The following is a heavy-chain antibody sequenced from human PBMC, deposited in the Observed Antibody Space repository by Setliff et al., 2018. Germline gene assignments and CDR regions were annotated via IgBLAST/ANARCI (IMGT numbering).Heavy chain of an antibody. D-gene: IGHD3-22*01. CDR1: GYTSSSYG. CDR2: ISADNGHT. V-gene: IGHV1-18*01. J-gene: IGHJ6*01. CDR3: ARERAYDGINYYGMDV. Sequence: ASVKVSCKTSGYTSSSYGISWVRQAPGQGLQWMGWISADNGHTKNVQEFQGRVTMTTDTTTSTAYMELRSLRSDDTAVYYCARERAYDGINYYGMDVWGQGTTVTVSS.